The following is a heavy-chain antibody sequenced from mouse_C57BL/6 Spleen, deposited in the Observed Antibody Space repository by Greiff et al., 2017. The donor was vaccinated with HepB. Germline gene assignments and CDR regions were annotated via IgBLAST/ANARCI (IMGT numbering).Heavy chain of an antibody. V-gene: IGHV5-17*01. D-gene: IGHD2-1*01. J-gene: IGHJ4*01. CDR1: GFTFSDYG. CDR2: ISSGSSTI. Sequence: EVQRVESGGGLVKPGGSLKLSCAASGFTFSDYGMHWVRQAPEKGLEWVAYISSGSSTIYYADTVKGRCTISRDNAKNTLFLQMTSLRSEDTAMYYCAKGRNYYYAMDYWGQGTSVTVSS. CDR3: AKGRNYYYAMDY.